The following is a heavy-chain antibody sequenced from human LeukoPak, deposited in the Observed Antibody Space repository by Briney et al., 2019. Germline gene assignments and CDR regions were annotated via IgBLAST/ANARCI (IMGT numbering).Heavy chain of an antibody. CDR1: GFTFSSYS. V-gene: IGHV3-23*01. D-gene: IGHD6-13*01. CDR3: AKGQQLGGFYYYYGMDV. Sequence: GGSLRLSCAASGFTFSSYSMNWVRQAPGKGLEWVSAISGSGGSTYYADSVKGRFTISRDNSKNTLYLQMNSLRAEDTAVYYCAKGQQLGGFYYYYGMDVWGQGTTVTVSS. CDR2: ISGSGGST. J-gene: IGHJ6*02.